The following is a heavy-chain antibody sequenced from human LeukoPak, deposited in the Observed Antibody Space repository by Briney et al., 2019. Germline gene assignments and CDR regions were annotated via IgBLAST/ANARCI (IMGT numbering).Heavy chain of an antibody. CDR1: GYTFAKYA. J-gene: IGHJ6*02. Sequence: AXVTVSCKASGYTFAKYAIHWVRQAPGQRLEWMGWINAGNGNTRYSQRFQGGVTITRDTSASTAYMELSSLRSEDTAVYYCARSILVVPVASHYNYGVDVWGQGTTVTVSS. CDR3: ARSILVVPVASHYNYGVDV. V-gene: IGHV1-3*01. CDR2: INAGNGNT. D-gene: IGHD2-2*01.